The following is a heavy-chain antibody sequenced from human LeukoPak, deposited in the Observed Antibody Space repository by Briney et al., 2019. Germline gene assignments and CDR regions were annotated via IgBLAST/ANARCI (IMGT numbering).Heavy chain of an antibody. V-gene: IGHV4-31*03. CDR2: IYYSGST. D-gene: IGHD3-22*01. Sequence: SETLSLTCTVSGGSISSGGYYWSWIRQHPGKGLGWIGFIYYSGSTYYNSSLKSRVTISVDTSKNQFSLKLSSVTAADTAVYYCARTDSSGYYGDYWGQGTLVTVSS. CDR3: ARTDSSGYYGDY. J-gene: IGHJ4*02. CDR1: GGSISSGGYY.